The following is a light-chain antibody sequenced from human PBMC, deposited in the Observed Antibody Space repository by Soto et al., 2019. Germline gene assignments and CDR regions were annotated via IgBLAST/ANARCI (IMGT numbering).Light chain of an antibody. CDR2: GAS. CDR3: QQYVRPPWT. V-gene: IGKV3-20*01. J-gene: IGKJ1*01. Sequence: EIVLTQSPGTLSLSPGERATLSCRASQSLSKTYLAWYQQKPGQAPRLLIDGASNRATGTPDRFSGSGSGTDFTLTISRLEPEDFAVYYCQQYVRPPWTFGQGTKVEIK. CDR1: QSLSKTY.